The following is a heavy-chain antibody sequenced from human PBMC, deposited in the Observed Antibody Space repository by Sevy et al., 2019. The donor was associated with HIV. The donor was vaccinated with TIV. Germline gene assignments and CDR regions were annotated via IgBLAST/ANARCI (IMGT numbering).Heavy chain of an antibody. CDR1: GYTFTDTGYY. CDR3: ARESYDFWTGPVDYDYGMDV. D-gene: IGHD3-3*01. V-gene: IGHV1-2*02. CDR2: INPKSGAT. Sequence: ASVKVSCKASGYTFTDTGYYVHWVRQAPGQGLEWMGWINPKSGATKYAQKFKGRVTMTRDTSVSTANMELSRLRSDDTAVYYCARESYDFWTGPVDYDYGMDVWGQGTTVTVSS. J-gene: IGHJ6*02.